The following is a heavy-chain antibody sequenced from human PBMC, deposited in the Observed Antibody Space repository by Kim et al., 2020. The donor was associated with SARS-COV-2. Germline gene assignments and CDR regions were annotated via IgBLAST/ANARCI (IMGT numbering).Heavy chain of an antibody. V-gene: IGHV4-34*01. J-gene: IGHJ4*02. Sequence: SNPSRKSRVTISVDPSKNQFSLKLSSVTAADTAVYYCARGTTMVRGVFDYWGQGTLVTVSS. D-gene: IGHD3-10*01. CDR3: ARGTTMVRGVFDY.